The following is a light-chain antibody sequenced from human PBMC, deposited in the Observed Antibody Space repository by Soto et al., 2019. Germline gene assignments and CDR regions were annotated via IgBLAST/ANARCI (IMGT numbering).Light chain of an antibody. CDR1: QSVSSSY. J-gene: IGKJ1*01. CDR2: GAS. CDR3: QHYVSSPWT. V-gene: IGKV3-20*01. Sequence: EIVLTQSPGTLSLSPGERATLSCRASQSVSSSYLAWYQQKPGQAPRLLIYGASISATGIPDRFSGSGSGTDFTLSISRLEPEDFAVYYCQHYVSSPWTFGQGTKVDIK.